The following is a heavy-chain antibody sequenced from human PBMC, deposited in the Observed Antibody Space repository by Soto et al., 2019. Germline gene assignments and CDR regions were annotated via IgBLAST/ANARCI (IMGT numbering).Heavy chain of an antibody. Sequence: GGSLRLACAASGFTFSSYARHWVRQAPGKGLEWVAVISYDGSNKYYADSVKGRFTISRDNSKNTLYLQMNSLRAEDTAVYYCARANCGGDCYLFDYWGQGTLVTVSS. CDR1: GFTFSSYA. CDR3: ARANCGGDCYLFDY. V-gene: IGHV3-30-3*01. D-gene: IGHD2-21*02. CDR2: ISYDGSNK. J-gene: IGHJ4*02.